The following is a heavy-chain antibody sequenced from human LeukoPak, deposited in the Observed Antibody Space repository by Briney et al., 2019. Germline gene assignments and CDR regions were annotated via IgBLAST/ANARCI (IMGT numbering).Heavy chain of an antibody. Sequence: NSSETLSLTCTVSGGSISSSSYYWGRIRQPPGKGLVWLGSIYYSGSTYYNPSLKSRVTISVDTFKNQFSLKLSSVTAADTAVYYCARHQSRPGAYDFFRYYYMDVWGKGTTVTVSS. CDR1: GGSISSSSYY. CDR3: ARHQSRPGAYDFFRYYYMDV. V-gene: IGHV4-39*01. CDR2: IYYSGST. D-gene: IGHD3-3*01. J-gene: IGHJ6*03.